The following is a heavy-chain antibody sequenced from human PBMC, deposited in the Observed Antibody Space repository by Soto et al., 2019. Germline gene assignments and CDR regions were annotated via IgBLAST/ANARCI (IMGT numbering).Heavy chain of an antibody. CDR3: ARARWLATDFDY. V-gene: IGHV3-53*01. D-gene: IGHD6-19*01. CDR1: GFTVSSNY. Sequence: EVQVVESGGGLIQPGGSLRLSCAASGFTVSSNYMSWVGQAPGKGLEWVSVIYSGGSTYYADSVKGRFTISRDNSKNTLYLQMNSLRAEDTAVYYCARARWLATDFDYWGQGTLVTVSS. J-gene: IGHJ4*02. CDR2: IYSGGST.